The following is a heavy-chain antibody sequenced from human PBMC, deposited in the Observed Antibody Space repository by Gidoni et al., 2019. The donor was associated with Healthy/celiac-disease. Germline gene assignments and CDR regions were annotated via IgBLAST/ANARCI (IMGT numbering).Heavy chain of an antibody. CDR3: ARGAQYSSSSGWFDP. V-gene: IGHV1-3*01. CDR2: INAGNGNT. D-gene: IGHD6-6*01. J-gene: IGHJ5*02. CDR1: GYTFTSYA. Sequence: QVQLVQSGAEVKKPGASVKVSCKASGYTFTSYAMHWVRQAPGQRLEWMGWINAGNGNTKYSQKFQGRVTITRDTSASTAYMELSSLRSEDTAVYYCARGAQYSSSSGWFDPWGQGTLVTVSS.